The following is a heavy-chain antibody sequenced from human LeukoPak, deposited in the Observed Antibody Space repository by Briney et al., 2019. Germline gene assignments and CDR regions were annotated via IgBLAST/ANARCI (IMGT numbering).Heavy chain of an antibody. J-gene: IGHJ4*02. D-gene: IGHD3-10*01. CDR1: GGSISSYY. Sequence: PSETLSLTCTVSGGSISSYYWSWIRQPPGKGLEWIGYIYYSGSTNYNPSLNSRVTISVDTSKNQFSLKLSSVTAADTAVYYCAITKGDSGAFDYWGQGTLVTVSS. V-gene: IGHV4-59*01. CDR3: AITKGDSGAFDY. CDR2: IYYSGST.